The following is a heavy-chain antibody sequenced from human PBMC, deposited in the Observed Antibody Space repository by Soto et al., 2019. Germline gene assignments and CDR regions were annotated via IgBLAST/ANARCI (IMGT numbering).Heavy chain of an antibody. CDR1: GGTFSSYA. J-gene: IGHJ6*02. Sequence: SVKVSCKASGGTFSSYAISWVRQAPGQGLEWMGGIIPIFGTANYARKFQGRVTITADKSTSTAYMELSSLRSEDTAVYYCARAYSIDYGMDVWGQGTTVTVSS. CDR3: ARAYSIDYGMDV. D-gene: IGHD4-4*01. V-gene: IGHV1-69*06. CDR2: IIPIFGTA.